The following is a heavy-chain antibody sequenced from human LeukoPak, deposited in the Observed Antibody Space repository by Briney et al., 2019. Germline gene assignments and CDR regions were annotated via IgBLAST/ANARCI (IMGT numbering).Heavy chain of an antibody. V-gene: IGHV3-30-3*01. J-gene: IGHJ1*01. CDR1: GFTFSSYA. CDR3: AREAYCGGDCYKEYFQH. D-gene: IGHD2-21*02. CDR2: ISYDGSNK. Sequence: GRSLRLSCAASGFTFSSYAMHWVRQAPGKGLEWVAVISYDGSNKYYADSVNGRFTFSRDNSKNTLYLQMNSLRAEDTAVYYCAREAYCGGDCYKEYFQHWGQGTLVTVSS.